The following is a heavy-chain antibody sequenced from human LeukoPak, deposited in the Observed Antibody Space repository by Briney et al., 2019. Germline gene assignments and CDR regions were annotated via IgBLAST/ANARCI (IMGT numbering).Heavy chain of an antibody. CDR2: IYTSGST. CDR1: GGSISSGSYY. D-gene: IGHD3-10*01. Sequence: SETLSLTCTVSGGSISSGSYYWSWIRQPAGKGLEWIGRIYTSGSTNYNPSLKSRVTISVDTSKNQFSLKLSSVTAADTAVYYCARCPTMVRGVYPYYYMDVWGKGTTVTVSS. J-gene: IGHJ6*03. CDR3: ARCPTMVRGVYPYYYMDV. V-gene: IGHV4-61*02.